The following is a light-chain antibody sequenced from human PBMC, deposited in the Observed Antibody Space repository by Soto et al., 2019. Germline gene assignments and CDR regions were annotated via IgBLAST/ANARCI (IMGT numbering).Light chain of an antibody. J-gene: IGKJ1*01. CDR3: QQRRQT. CDR2: DAS. CDR1: QSVSSY. V-gene: IGKV3-11*01. Sequence: EIVLTQSPATLSLSPGERATLSCRASQSVSSYLAWYQKKPGQAPRLLIYDASNRATGIPARFSGSGSGTDFTLTISSLEPEDFAVYYCQQRRQTFGQGTKVEIK.